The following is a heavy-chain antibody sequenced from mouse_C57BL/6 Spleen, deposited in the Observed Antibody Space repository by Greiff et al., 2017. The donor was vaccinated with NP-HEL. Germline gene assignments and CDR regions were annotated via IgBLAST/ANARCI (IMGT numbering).Heavy chain of an antibody. D-gene: IGHD1-1*01. V-gene: IGHV5-6*01. CDR1: GFTFSSYG. Sequence: VQLKESGGDLVKPGGSLKLSCAASGFTFSSYGMSWVRQTPDKRLEWVATISSGGSYTYYPDSVKGRFTISRDNAKNTLYLQMSSLKSEDTAMYYCARPGSSGNWYFDVWGTGTTVTVSS. CDR3: ARPGSSGNWYFDV. J-gene: IGHJ1*03. CDR2: ISSGGSYT.